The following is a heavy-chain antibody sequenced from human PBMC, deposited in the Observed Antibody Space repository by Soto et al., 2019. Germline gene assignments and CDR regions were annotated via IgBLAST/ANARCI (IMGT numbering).Heavy chain of an antibody. V-gene: IGHV3-33*01. CDR1: GFTFSDYG. CDR3: ARGSRYCSSTSCSYGMDV. CDR2: IWFDGSNE. D-gene: IGHD2-15*01. Sequence: PGGSLRLSCAASGFTFSDYGMHWVRQAPGGGLQWVAVIWFDGSNEHYADSVKGRFTISRDNSKNTLYLQMYSLRAGDTAVYYCARGSRYCSSTSCSYGMDVWGQGTTVTVSS. J-gene: IGHJ6*02.